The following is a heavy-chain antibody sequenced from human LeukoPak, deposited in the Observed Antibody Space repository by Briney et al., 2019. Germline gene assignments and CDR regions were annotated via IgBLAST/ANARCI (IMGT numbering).Heavy chain of an antibody. CDR1: GFTFSSYS. V-gene: IGHV3-21*01. J-gene: IGHJ4*02. CDR2: ISSSSSYI. Sequence: TGGSLRLSCAASGFTFSSYSMNWVRQAPGKGLEWVSSISSSSSYIYYADSVKGRFTISRDNAKNSLYLQMNSLRAEDTALYYCARSHTAMVSDYWGQGTLVTVSS. CDR3: ARSHTAMVSDY. D-gene: IGHD5-18*01.